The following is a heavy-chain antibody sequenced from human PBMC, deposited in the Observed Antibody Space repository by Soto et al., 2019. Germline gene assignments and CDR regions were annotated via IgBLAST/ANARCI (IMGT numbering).Heavy chain of an antibody. Sequence: QVQLVQSGPEVKKPGASVEVSCKTSGYTFTHYAIHWVRQAPGQSLEWMGWINAGHGTTQYSPKFQGRASITRDTSTTTASMESTNLRYGDTAVYFWAGSPYSGGHCGPYDYWGQGTLVTVSS. CDR2: INAGHGTT. CDR3: AGSPYSGGHCGPYDY. D-gene: IGHD1-26*01. CDR1: GYTFTHYA. V-gene: IGHV1-3*01. J-gene: IGHJ4*02.